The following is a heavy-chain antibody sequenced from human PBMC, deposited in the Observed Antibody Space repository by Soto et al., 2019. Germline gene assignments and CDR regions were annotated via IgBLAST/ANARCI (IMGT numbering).Heavy chain of an antibody. CDR1: GYTVTSYA. CDR3: AFGSLPCSSTSCYGWPFDY. D-gene: IGHD2-2*01. Sequence: SSVKFSCKASGYTVTSYAMHWVRLAPGQRLEWMGWINAGNGNTKYSQKFQGRVTITRDTSASTAYMELSSLRSEDTAVYYSAFGSLPCSSTSCYGWPFDYWGQGTLVNRLL. CDR2: INAGNGNT. V-gene: IGHV1-3*01. J-gene: IGHJ4*02.